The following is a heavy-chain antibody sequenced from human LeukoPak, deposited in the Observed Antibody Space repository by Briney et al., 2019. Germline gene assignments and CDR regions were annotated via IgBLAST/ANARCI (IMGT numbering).Heavy chain of an antibody. CDR3: AGGVRSQSSNWFDP. Sequence: SETLSLTCTVSGGSISSGDYYWSWIRQPPGKGLEWIGYIYYSGSTYYNPSLKSRVTISVDTSKNQFSLKLSSVTAADTAVYYCAGGVRSQSSNWFDPWGQGTLVTVSS. CDR2: IYYSGST. D-gene: IGHD3-10*01. CDR1: GGSISSGDYY. V-gene: IGHV4-30-4*08. J-gene: IGHJ5*02.